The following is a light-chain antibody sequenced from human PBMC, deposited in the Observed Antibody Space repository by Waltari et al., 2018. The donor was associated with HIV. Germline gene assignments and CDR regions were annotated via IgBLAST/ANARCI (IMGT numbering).Light chain of an antibody. CDR1: GSNIGRRT. Sequence: QSVLTQPPSLSAAPGHKINITCFGGGSNIGRRTVHWYQQLPSRSPKLIIAHDHRRPSVFSDRFTASNAGTSASLFISKLQAAYEATYYCASWDDSLSGFVFGGGT. J-gene: IGLJ3*02. CDR3: ASWDDSLSGFV. V-gene: IGLV1-44*01. CDR2: HDH.